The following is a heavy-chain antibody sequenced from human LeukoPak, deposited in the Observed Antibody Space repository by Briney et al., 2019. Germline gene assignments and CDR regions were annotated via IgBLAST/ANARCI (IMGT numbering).Heavy chain of an antibody. CDR1: GGSISSSSYY. V-gene: IGHV4-39*01. CDR2: IYYSGST. CDR3: ARQWVVTIFGVVTPNWFDP. J-gene: IGHJ5*02. Sequence: KPSETLSLTCTVSGGSISSSSYYWGWIRQPPGKGLEWIGSIYYSGSTYYNPSLKSRVTISVDTSKNQFSLKLSSVTAADTAVYYCARQWVVTIFGVVTPNWFDPWGQGTLVTVSS. D-gene: IGHD3-3*01.